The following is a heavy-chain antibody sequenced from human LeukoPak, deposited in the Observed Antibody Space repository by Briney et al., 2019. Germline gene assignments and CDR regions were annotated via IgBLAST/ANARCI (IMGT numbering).Heavy chain of an antibody. CDR2: INHSGST. J-gene: IGHJ4*02. CDR3: ARTAAAGTEEVDY. D-gene: IGHD6-13*01. CDR1: GGSFSGYY. V-gene: IGHV4-34*01. Sequence: PSETLSLTCAVYGGSFSGYYWSWIRQPPGKGLEWIGEINHSGSTKYNPFLKSRVTISVDTSKNQFSLKLSSVTAADTAVYYCARTAAAGTEEVDYWGQGTLVTVSS.